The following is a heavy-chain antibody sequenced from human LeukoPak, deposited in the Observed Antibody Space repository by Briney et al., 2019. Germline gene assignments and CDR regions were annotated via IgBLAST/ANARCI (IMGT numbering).Heavy chain of an antibody. CDR1: GGSISSYY. CDR3: ASAVAVAGTGSWFDP. D-gene: IGHD6-19*01. J-gene: IGHJ5*02. Sequence: PSETLSLTCTVSGGSISSYYWSWIRQPPGKGLEWIGYIYYSGSTNYNPSLKSRVTISVDTSKNQFSLKLSSVTAADTAVYYCASAVAVAGTGSWFDPWGQGTLVTVSS. V-gene: IGHV4-59*12. CDR2: IYYSGST.